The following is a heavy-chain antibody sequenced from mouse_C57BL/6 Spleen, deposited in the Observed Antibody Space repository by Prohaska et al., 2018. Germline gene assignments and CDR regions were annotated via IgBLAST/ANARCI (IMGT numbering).Heavy chain of an antibody. Sequence: HGKSLEWIGYINPNNGGTSYNQKFKGKATLTVNKSSSTAYMELRSLTSEDSAVYYCARCHGNYLFAYWGQGTLVTVSA. CDR3: ARCHGNYLFAY. D-gene: IGHD2-1*01. V-gene: IGHV1-22*01. J-gene: IGHJ3*01. CDR2: INPNNGGT.